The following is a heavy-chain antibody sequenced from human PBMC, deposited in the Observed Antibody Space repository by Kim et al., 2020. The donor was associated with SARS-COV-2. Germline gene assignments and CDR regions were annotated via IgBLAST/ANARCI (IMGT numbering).Heavy chain of an antibody. CDR3: ARDQYYGGNWYFDL. V-gene: IGHV4-59*01. Sequence: SETLSLTCTVSGGSISSYYWSWIRQPPGKGLEWIGYIYYSGSTNYNPSLKSRVTISVDTSKNQFSLKLSSVTAADTAVYYCARDQYYGGNWYFDLWGRGTLVTVSS. CDR1: GGSISSYY. J-gene: IGHJ2*01. CDR2: IYYSGST. D-gene: IGHD4-17*01.